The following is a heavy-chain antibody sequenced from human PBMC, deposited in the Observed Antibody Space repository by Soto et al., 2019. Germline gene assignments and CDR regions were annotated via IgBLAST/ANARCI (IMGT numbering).Heavy chain of an antibody. CDR2: ISGSGGST. CDR1: GFTFRGYA. CDR3: AKEGAGYYDSSPYDS. V-gene: IGHV3-23*01. Sequence: GGSLRLSCAASGFTFRGYAMSWVRQAPGKGLEWVSAISGSGGSTHYADSVKGRSTISRDNSKNTLYLQMNSLRAEDTAVYYCAKEGAGYYDSSPYDSWGQGTLVTVSS. D-gene: IGHD3-22*01. J-gene: IGHJ5*01.